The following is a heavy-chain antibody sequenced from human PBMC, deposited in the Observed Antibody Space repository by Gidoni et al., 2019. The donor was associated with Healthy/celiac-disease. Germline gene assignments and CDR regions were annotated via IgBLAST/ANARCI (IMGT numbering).Heavy chain of an antibody. J-gene: IGHJ5*02. Sequence: QVQLQQSGPGLVKPSQTLSLTCAISGDSVPSNSAAWNWIRQSPSRGLEWLGRTYYRSKWYNDYAVSVKSRITINPDTSKNQFSLQLNSVTPEDTAVYYCARGSPPIRGGNRWFDPWGQGTLVTVSS. D-gene: IGHD2-2*02. V-gene: IGHV6-1*01. CDR3: ARGSPPIRGGNRWFDP. CDR1: GDSVPSNSAA. CDR2: TYYRSKWYN.